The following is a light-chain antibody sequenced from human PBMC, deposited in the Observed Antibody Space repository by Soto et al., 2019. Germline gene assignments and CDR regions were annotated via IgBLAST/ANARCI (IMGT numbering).Light chain of an antibody. CDR3: SSFTSSSTLDV. CDR1: SSDVGRYNY. CDR2: DVT. J-gene: IGLJ1*01. V-gene: IGLV2-14*01. Sequence: QSALAQPASVSGSPGQSITISCTGTSSDVGRYNYVSWYQQHPGKAPKLMVYDVTSRPSGVSDRFSGSKSGNTASLTISGLRPEDEADYYCSSFTSSSTLDVFGTGTKVTVL.